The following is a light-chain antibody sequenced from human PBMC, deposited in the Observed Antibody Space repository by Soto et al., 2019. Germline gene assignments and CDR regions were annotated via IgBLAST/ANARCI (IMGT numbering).Light chain of an antibody. CDR3: QQATSFPPT. Sequence: DIQMTQSTSFVSASVGDRVTITCRASQHINRWLVWYQQKPGKAPNLLIYDASSLQSGVPSRFIGSGSGTDFTLTISSLQPEDFATYYCQQATSFPPTFGGGTKVEI. J-gene: IGKJ4*01. V-gene: IGKV1-12*01. CDR2: DAS. CDR1: QHINRW.